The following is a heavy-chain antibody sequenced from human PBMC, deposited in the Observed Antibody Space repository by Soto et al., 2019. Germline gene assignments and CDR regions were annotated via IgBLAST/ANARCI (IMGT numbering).Heavy chain of an antibody. CDR3: ARDVYGSGGYYFGIFDY. D-gene: IGHD3-10*01. CDR2: IWYDGSNK. V-gene: IGHV3-33*01. CDR1: GFTFSSYG. J-gene: IGHJ4*02. Sequence: QVQLVESGGGVVQPGRSLRLSCAASGFTFSSYGMHWVRQAPGKGLERVAVIWYDGSNKYYADSVKGRFTISRDNSKNTLYLQMNSLRGEDTAVYYCARDVYGSGGYYFGIFDYWGQGTLVTVSS.